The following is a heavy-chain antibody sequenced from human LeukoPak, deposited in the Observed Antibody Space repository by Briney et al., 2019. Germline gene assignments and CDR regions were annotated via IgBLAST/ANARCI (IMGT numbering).Heavy chain of an antibody. J-gene: IGHJ4*02. CDR3: ARGSAVADLRGRGFDY. V-gene: IGHV3-23*01. CDR1: GFTFSSYW. CDR2: ISGSGGST. Sequence: PGGSLRLSCAASGFTFSSYWMSWVRQAPGKGLEWVSGISGSGGSTYYADSVKGRFTISRDNSKNTLYLQMNSLRAEDTAVYYCARGSAVADLRGRGFDYWGQGTLVTVSS. D-gene: IGHD6-19*01.